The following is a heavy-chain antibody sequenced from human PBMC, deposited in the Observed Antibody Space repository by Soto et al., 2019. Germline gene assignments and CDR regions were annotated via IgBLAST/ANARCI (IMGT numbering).Heavy chain of an antibody. CDR1: GFTFSSYG. CDR2: ISYDGSNK. Sequence: QVQLVESGGGVVQPGRSLRLSCAASGFTFSSYGMHWVRQLQGKGLEWVAVISYDGSNKYYADSVKGRFTISRDNSKNTLYLQMNSLRAEDTAVYYCAPWFGAFDYWGQGTLVTVSS. J-gene: IGHJ4*02. V-gene: IGHV3-30*03. CDR3: APWFGAFDY. D-gene: IGHD3-10*01.